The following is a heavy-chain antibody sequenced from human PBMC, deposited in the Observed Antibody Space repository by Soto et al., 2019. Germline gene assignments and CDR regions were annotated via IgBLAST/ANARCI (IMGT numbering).Heavy chain of an antibody. CDR2: ISWNSDNI. Sequence: EVQLVESGGGLVQPGRSLRLSCAASGFTFDDYAMHWVRQAPGKGLEWVSGISWNSDNIVYADSVKGRFTISRDNAKNSLYLQMNSLRAEETALYYCAKDFYSNYGYAFDIWGQGTMVTVAS. D-gene: IGHD4-4*01. J-gene: IGHJ3*02. V-gene: IGHV3-9*01. CDR3: AKDFYSNYGYAFDI. CDR1: GFTFDDYA.